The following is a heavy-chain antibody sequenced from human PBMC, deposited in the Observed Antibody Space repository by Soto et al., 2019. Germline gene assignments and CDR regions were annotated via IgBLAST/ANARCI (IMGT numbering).Heavy chain of an antibody. D-gene: IGHD4-17*01. CDR2: INPTSGGT. CDR3: ARDPDYGDYWGYFFDS. Sequence: QVQLVQSGAEVKKPGASVKVSCKTSGYTFAAYYIHWIRQAPGQGLEWMGWINPTSGGTVYAQNFQDRVTTTRGTSISTAYMELRRLNSDDTAVYYCARDPDYGDYWGYFFDSWGQGTPVTVSS. CDR1: GYTFAAYY. V-gene: IGHV1-2*02. J-gene: IGHJ4*02.